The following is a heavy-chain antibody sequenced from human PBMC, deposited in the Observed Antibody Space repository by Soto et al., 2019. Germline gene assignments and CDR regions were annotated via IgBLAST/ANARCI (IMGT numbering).Heavy chain of an antibody. CDR1: GGTFSSYA. J-gene: IGHJ4*02. V-gene: IGHV1-69*13. CDR2: IIPIFGTA. Sequence: GASVKVSCKDSGGTFSSYAISWVRQAPGQGLEWMGGIIPIFGTANYAQKFQGRVTITADESTSTAYMELSSLRSEDTAVYYCARDGRYFDWLLPFDYWGQGTLVTVSS. CDR3: ARDGRYFDWLLPFDY. D-gene: IGHD3-9*01.